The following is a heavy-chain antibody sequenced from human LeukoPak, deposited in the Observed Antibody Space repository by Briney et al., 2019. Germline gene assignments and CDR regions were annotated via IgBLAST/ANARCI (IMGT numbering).Heavy chain of an antibody. V-gene: IGHV1-18*01. CDR3: ARGTGYDSSGP. Sequence: ASVKVCCKASGGTFSSYAISWVRQAPGQGLEWMGWISAYNGNTNYAQNLQGRVTMTTDTSTSTAYMELRSLRSDDTAVYYCARGTGYDSSGPWGQGTLVTVSS. J-gene: IGHJ5*02. D-gene: IGHD3-22*01. CDR2: ISAYNGNT. CDR1: GGTFSSYA.